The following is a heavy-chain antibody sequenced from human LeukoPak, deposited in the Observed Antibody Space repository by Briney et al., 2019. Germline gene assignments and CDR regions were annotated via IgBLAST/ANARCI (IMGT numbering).Heavy chain of an antibody. V-gene: IGHV4-34*01. J-gene: IGHJ6*03. CDR1: GGSFSGYY. D-gene: IGHD6-13*01. CDR2: INHSGST. Sequence: SETLSLTCAVYGGSFSGYYWSWIRQPPGKGLEWIGEINHSGSTNYDPSLKSRVTISVDTSKNQFSLKLSSVTAADTAVYFCARGRGDSSSWYSYYYHYMDVWGKGTTVTVSS. CDR3: ARGRGDSSSWYSYYYHYMDV.